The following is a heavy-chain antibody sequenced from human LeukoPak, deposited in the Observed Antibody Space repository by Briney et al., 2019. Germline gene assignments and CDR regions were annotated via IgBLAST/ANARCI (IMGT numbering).Heavy chain of an antibody. V-gene: IGHV1-2*04. CDR3: ARGASVVVVAATPYNWFDP. J-gene: IGHJ5*02. Sequence: EASVKVSCKASGYTFNSHGISWVRQAPGQGLEWMGWINPNSGGTNYAQKFQGWVTMTRDTSISTAYMELSRLRSDDTAVYYCARGASVVVVAATPYNWFDPWGQGTLVTVSS. CDR2: INPNSGGT. CDR1: GYTFNSHG. D-gene: IGHD2-15*01.